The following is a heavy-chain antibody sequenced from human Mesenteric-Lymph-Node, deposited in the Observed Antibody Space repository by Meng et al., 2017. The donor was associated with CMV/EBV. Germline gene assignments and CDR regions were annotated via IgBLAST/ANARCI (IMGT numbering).Heavy chain of an antibody. CDR2: INWNSFYI. CDR3: VNDMGETASIDAFDAFDI. D-gene: IGHD2-21*01. Sequence: SLKISCAASGFTFLDYAMHWVRLTPGKGLEWVSGINWNSFYIGYGDSVRGRFTISRDNAKDSLYLQMDSLRLEDTALYSCVNDMGETASIDAFDAFDIWGQGTMVTVSS. CDR1: GFTFLDYA. V-gene: IGHV3-9*01. J-gene: IGHJ3*02.